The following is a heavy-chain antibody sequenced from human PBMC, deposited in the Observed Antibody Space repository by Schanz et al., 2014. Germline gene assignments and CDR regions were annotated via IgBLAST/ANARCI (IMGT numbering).Heavy chain of an antibody. D-gene: IGHD2-15*01. CDR3: ARDKGGLIPFDY. V-gene: IGHV3-7*01. CDR1: RFTFSDYW. J-gene: IGHJ4*02. CDR2: MNQDGSVK. Sequence: EVQLVESGGGLVKPGGSLRLSCAASRFTFSDYWMSWVRQAPGKGLEWVANMNQDGSVKNYVDSVKGRFTISRDNAKNSLYLQMNSLRAEDTDVYYCARDKGGLIPFDYWGQGTLVAVSS.